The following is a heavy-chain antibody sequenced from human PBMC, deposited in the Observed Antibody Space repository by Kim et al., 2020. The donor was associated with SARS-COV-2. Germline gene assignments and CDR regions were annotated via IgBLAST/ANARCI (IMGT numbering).Heavy chain of an antibody. D-gene: IGHD3-10*01. CDR2: IIPIFGTA. CDR1: GGTFSSYA. CDR3: AGGITMVRGPFDY. Sequence: SAKVSCKASGGTFSSYAISWVRQAPGQGLEWMGGIIPIFGTANYAQKFQGRVTITADESTSTAYMELSSLRSEYTAVYYCAGGITMVRGPFDYWGQGTLVTVSS. V-gene: IGHV1-69*13. J-gene: IGHJ4*02.